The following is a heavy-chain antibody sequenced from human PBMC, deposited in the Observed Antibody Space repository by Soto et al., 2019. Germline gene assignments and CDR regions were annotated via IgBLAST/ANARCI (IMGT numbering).Heavy chain of an antibody. D-gene: IGHD3-10*01. CDR1: GFSLSTSGMC. Sequence: SGPTLVNPTQTLTLTCTFSGFSLSTSGMCVSWIRQPPGKALEWLALIDWDDDKYYSTSLKTRLTISKDTSKNQVVLTMTNMDPVDTATYYCARIQYYGSGSYYNGGFDYWGQGTLVTVSS. CDR2: IDWDDDK. J-gene: IGHJ4*02. CDR3: ARIQYYGSGSYYNGGFDY. V-gene: IGHV2-70*01.